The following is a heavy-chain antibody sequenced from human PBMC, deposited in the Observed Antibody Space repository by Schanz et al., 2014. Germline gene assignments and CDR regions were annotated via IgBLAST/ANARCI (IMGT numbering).Heavy chain of an antibody. D-gene: IGHD1-7*01. J-gene: IGHJ6*02. CDR1: GFTFSGYW. V-gene: IGHV3-7*01. CDR2: IKLDGSDK. Sequence: EVQLVESGGGLVQPGGSLRLSCAASGFTFSGYWMSWVRQAPGEGLVWVANIKLDGSDKWYVDSVKGRFTISRDNSKNTLYLQMNSLRAEDTAVYYCAREYKWNYNDYYDMDVWGQGTTVTVSS. CDR3: AREYKWNYNDYYDMDV.